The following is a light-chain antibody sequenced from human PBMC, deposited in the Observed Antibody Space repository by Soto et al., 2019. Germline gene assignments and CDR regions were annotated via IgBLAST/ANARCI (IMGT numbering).Light chain of an antibody. Sequence: QSALTQPASVSGSPGQSITISCTGTSSDVGGYNYASWYQQHPGKAPKVMIYDVSNRPSGVSNRFSGSKSGNTASLTISGLQAEDEADYYCTSYTSSSTLVFGTGTKLTVL. CDR3: TSYTSSSTLV. V-gene: IGLV2-14*01. CDR2: DVS. J-gene: IGLJ1*01. CDR1: SSDVGGYNY.